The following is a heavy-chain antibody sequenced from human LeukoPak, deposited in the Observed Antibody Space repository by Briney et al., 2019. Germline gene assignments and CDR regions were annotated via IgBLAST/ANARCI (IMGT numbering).Heavy chain of an antibody. CDR3: TRSWNYPYYYYYYMDV. CDR2: INPNSGGT. V-gene: IGHV1-2*02. CDR1: GYTFTGYY. D-gene: IGHD1-7*01. J-gene: IGHJ6*03. Sequence: ASVKLSCKASGYTFTGYYIHWGRQAPGHGLEWMGWINPNSGGTNYAQKFQGRVTMTRDTSISTAYMEMSRLTSDDTAVYYCTRSWNYPYYYYYYMDVWGKGTTVTVSS.